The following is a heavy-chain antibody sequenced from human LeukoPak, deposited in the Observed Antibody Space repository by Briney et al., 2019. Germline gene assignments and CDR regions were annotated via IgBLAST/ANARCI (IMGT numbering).Heavy chain of an antibody. CDR2: ISGSDGRL. CDR3: AKVLKWSVFDY. V-gene: IGHV3-23*01. CDR1: GFTFSSYA. Sequence: GGSLRLSCAASGFTFSSYAMSWVRQAPGKGLEWVSAISGSDGRLFYADSVKGRFTISRDNSKNTLYLQMNSLRAEDTAVYYCAKVLKWSVFDYWGQGTLVTVSS. J-gene: IGHJ4*02. D-gene: IGHD2-8*01.